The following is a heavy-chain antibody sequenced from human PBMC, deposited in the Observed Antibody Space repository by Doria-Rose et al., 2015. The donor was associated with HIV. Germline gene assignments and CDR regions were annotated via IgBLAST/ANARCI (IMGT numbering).Heavy chain of an antibody. CDR1: GGSFSGYY. D-gene: IGHD1-1*01. CDR2: IHHRGST. CDR3: ARGLLRGGWNDVDYYYGMDV. V-gene: IGHV4-34*01. Sequence: QVQLQQWDAGLVKPSETLSLTCAVFGGSFSGYYWSWIRQPPGKGLEWIGAIHHRGSTNYKTSLKSRVTISLDTSKNLFSLKLSSVTAADTAVYYCARGLLRGGWNDVDYYYGMDVWGQGTTVTVSS. J-gene: IGHJ6*02.